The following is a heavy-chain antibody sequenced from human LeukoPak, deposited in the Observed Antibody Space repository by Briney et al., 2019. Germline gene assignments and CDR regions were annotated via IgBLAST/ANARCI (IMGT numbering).Heavy chain of an antibody. V-gene: IGHV4-31*03. J-gene: IGHJ6*02. CDR1: GGSISSGGYY. CDR2: IYYSGST. D-gene: IGHD4-17*01. CDR3: ARGERGYGDPYYYGMDV. Sequence: SETLSLTCTVSGGSISSGGYYWSWIRQHPGKGLEWIGYIYYSGSTYYNPSLKSRVTISVDTSKNQFSLKLSSVTAADTAVYYCARGERGYGDPYYYGMDVWGQGTTVTVSS.